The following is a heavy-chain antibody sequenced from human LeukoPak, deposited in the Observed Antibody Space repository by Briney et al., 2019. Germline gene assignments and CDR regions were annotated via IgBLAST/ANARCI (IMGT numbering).Heavy chain of an antibody. CDR3: ARSPAPYFFDY. CDR1: GGSISTYY. J-gene: IGHJ4*02. Sequence: KPSETLSLTCTVSGGSISTYYWSWMRQPPGKGLEWIGRIYTSGSTNYNPSLKSRVTISVDNSKNQFSLELSSVTAADTAVYYCARSPAPYFFDYWGQGTLVAVSS. CDR2: IYTSGST. V-gene: IGHV4-4*07. D-gene: IGHD2/OR15-2a*01.